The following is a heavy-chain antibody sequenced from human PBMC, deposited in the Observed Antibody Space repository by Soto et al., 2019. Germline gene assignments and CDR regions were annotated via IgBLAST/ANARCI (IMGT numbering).Heavy chain of an antibody. J-gene: IGHJ2*01. CDR1: GGSFSSNSHF. Sequence: QLQESGPGLAQPSETLSLTCTVSGGSFSSNSHFWAWIRQPPGKGLEWIGSTYFGVNSRYNPSHASRVTFSVDTYKNQFSLKVNSVTAADTAIYYCARSETGGNPHLYFDLWGRGTLVTVSS. V-gene: IGHV4-39*01. CDR3: ARSETGGNPHLYFDL. CDR2: TYFGVNS. D-gene: IGHD2-15*01.